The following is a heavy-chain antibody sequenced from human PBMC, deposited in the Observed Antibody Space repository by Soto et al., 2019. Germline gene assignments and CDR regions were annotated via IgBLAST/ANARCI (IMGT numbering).Heavy chain of an antibody. CDR3: TRDYYDSSGYYYVRSAEYFQH. J-gene: IGHJ1*01. CDR1: GFTFGDYA. CDR2: IRSKAYGGTT. Sequence: GGSLRLSCTASGFTFGDYAMSWFRQAPGKGLEWVGFIRSKAYGGTTEYAASVKGRFTISRDDSKSIAYLQMNSLKTEDTAVYYCTRDYYDSSGYYYVRSAEYFQHWGQGTLVTVSS. D-gene: IGHD3-22*01. V-gene: IGHV3-49*03.